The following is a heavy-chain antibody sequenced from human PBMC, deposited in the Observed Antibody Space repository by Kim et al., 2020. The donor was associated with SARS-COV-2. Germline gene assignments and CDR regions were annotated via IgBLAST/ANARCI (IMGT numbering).Heavy chain of an antibody. V-gene: IGHV3-53*01. CDR3: ARLGPVTANYYYGMDV. D-gene: IGHD2-21*02. J-gene: IGHJ6*02. Sequence: GRGSFTISRDNSRKTVYFQMNSLRAEDTAVYYCARLGPVTANYYYGMDVWGQGTTVTVSS.